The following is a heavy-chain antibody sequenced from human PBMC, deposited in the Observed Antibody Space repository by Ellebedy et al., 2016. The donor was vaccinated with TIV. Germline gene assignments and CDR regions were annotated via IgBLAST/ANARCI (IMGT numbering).Heavy chain of an antibody. Sequence: PGGSLRLSCAASGFTFSSYSMNWVRQAPGKGLEWVSVIYSGGSTYYADSVKGRFTISRDNSKNTLYLQMNSLRAEDTAVYYCARDRDRGWFDPWGQGTLVTVSS. CDR1: GFTFSSYS. V-gene: IGHV3-53*01. D-gene: IGHD3-10*01. CDR2: IYSGGST. CDR3: ARDRDRGWFDP. J-gene: IGHJ5*02.